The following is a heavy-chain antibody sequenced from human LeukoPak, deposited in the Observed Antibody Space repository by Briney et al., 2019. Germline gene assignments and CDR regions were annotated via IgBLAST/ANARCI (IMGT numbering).Heavy chain of an antibody. V-gene: IGHV1-69*01. D-gene: IGHD2-2*01. Sequence: SVKVSSQATGGTFNSYAMSWVRQALGQREEWIGGIIPMLGTAKYAQKLQGRVTITADESTSTAYMELSSLRSEDTAVYYCAREWGRREGRIVVVPAAPFDPWGQGTLVTVSS. CDR3: AREWGRREGRIVVVPAAPFDP. CDR1: GGTFNSYA. J-gene: IGHJ5*02. CDR2: IIPMLGTA.